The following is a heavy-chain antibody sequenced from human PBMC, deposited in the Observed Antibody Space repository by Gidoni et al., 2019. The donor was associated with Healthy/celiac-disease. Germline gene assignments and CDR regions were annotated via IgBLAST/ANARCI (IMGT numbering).Heavy chain of an antibody. V-gene: IGHV4-31*03. CDR2: IYYSGST. Sequence: QVQLQESGPGLVKPSQTLSLTCPVSGGSLTSGGHYWSWIRQHPGKGLEWIGYIYYSGSTYYNPSLKSRVTISVDTSKNQFSLKLSSVTAADTAVYYCARTDILTGYAIDYWGQGTLVTVSS. D-gene: IGHD3-9*01. CDR1: GGSLTSGGHY. J-gene: IGHJ4*02. CDR3: ARTDILTGYAIDY.